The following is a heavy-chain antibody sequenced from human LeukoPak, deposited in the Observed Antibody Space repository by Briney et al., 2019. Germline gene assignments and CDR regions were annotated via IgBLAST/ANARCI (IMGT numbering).Heavy chain of an antibody. CDR3: VRVKGSYFDY. J-gene: IGHJ4*02. CDR2: ISSSGSAI. D-gene: IGHD2-15*01. CDR1: GFPLSSYS. Sequence: GGSLRLSCAASGFPLSSYSINWLRHAPGKGLEWVSYISSSGSAIYYVDSVKGRFTVSRDNAKNSLFLQMNIPRAEDTAVYYCVRVKGSYFDYWGQGALVTVSS. V-gene: IGHV3-48*01.